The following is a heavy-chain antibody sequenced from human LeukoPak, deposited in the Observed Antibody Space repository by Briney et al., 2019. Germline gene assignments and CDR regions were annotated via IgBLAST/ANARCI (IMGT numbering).Heavy chain of an antibody. CDR2: ISSSSGNI. Sequence: GGSLRLSCAASGFTLSSYSMNWVRQAPGKGLEWVSYISSSSGNIYYADSVKGRFTISRDNAKNSLYLQMNSLRAEDTAVYYCARDRDYYDSSGYYLTFNDYWGQGTLVTVSS. D-gene: IGHD3-22*01. J-gene: IGHJ4*02. V-gene: IGHV3-48*04. CDR3: ARDRDYYDSSGYYLTFNDY. CDR1: GFTLSSYS.